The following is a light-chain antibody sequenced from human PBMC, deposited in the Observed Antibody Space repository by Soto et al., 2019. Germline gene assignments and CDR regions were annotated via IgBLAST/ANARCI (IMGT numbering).Light chain of an antibody. J-gene: IGKJ3*01. V-gene: IGKV1-5*01. Sequence: DIQMTQSPSTLSASVGDRVTITCRASQSISSWLAWYQQKPGKAPKLLIYDASSLESGVPSRFSGSGSGTEFTLTISSLQPDDFATYYCQQSSTAPFTFGPGTKVDIK. CDR3: QQSSTAPFT. CDR1: QSISSW. CDR2: DAS.